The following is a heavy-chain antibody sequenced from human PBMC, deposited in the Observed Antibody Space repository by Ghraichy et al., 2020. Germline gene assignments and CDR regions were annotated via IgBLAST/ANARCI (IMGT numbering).Heavy chain of an antibody. CDR1: GFTFSSYA. CDR2: LSGSGVST. CDR3: AKHPAVGSYYYMDV. J-gene: IGHJ6*03. D-gene: IGHD3-10*01. Sequence: GESLNIPCAASGFTFSSYAMSWVRQAPGKGLEWVSALSGSGVSTYYADSVKGRFTISRDNAKNTLFLQMSSLRAEETAIYYCAKHPAVGSYYYMDVWGKGTTVTVSS. V-gene: IGHV3-23*01.